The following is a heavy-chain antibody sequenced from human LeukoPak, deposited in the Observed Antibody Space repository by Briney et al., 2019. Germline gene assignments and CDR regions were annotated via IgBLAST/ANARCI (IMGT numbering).Heavy chain of an antibody. V-gene: IGHV3-23*01. D-gene: IGHD3-10*01. CDR3: AKGDSVNYYGSGSYRNHDAFDI. J-gene: IGHJ3*02. Sequence: GGSLRLSCAASGFTFSSSAMSWVRQAPGKGLEWVSSISGSGSGGSTYYADSVKGRFTISRDNSKNTLYLQMSSLRAEDTAVYYCAKGDSVNYYGSGSYRNHDAFDIWGQGTMVTVSS. CDR1: GFTFSSSA. CDR2: ISGSGSGGST.